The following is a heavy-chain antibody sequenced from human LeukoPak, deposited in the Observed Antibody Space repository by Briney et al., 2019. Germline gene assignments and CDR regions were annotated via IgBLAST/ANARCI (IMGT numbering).Heavy chain of an antibody. CDR3: ARGYSSSWPPDY. CDR2: IISIFGTA. V-gene: IGHV1-69*13. D-gene: IGHD6-13*01. Sequence: SVKVSCKASGGTFSSYAISWVRQAPGQGLEWMGGIISIFGTANYAQKFQGRVTITADESTSTAYMELSSLRSEDTAVYYCARGYSSSWPPDYWGQGTLVTVSS. J-gene: IGHJ4*02. CDR1: GGTFSSYA.